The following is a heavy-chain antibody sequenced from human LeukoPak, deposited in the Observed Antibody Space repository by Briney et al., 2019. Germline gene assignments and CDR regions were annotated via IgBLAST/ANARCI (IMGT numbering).Heavy chain of an antibody. V-gene: IGHV4-4*07. Sequence: SETLSLTCTVSGGSISSYYWSWLRQPAGKGLEWIGRIYTSGSTHYNPSLKSRVTMSVDTSKNQFSLKLSSVTAADTAVYYCARDGGIQLWLRWWFDPWGQGTLVTVSS. J-gene: IGHJ5*02. CDR3: ARDGGIQLWLRWWFDP. CDR2: IYTSGST. D-gene: IGHD5-18*01. CDR1: GGSISSYY.